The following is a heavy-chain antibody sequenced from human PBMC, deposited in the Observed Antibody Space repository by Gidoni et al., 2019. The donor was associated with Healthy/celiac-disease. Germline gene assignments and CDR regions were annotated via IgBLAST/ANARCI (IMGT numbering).Heavy chain of an antibody. CDR1: GLTFRSYG. D-gene: IGHD6-6*01. J-gene: IGHJ4*02. Sequence: QLQLAVSWGGVVQPGRSLRLSCSSSGLTFRSYGMHWFPQGPGKGLEWVAVISYDGRNKYYADSVEGRFTITGDNSKNTLYLQMNSLRAEDTAVYYCAKDEQSIAARPLDYWGQGTLVTVSS. V-gene: IGHV3-30*18. CDR2: ISYDGRNK. CDR3: AKDEQSIAARPLDY.